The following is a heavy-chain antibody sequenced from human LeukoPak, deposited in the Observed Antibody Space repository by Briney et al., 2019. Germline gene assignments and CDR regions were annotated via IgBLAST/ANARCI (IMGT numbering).Heavy chain of an antibody. J-gene: IGHJ4*02. V-gene: IGHV3-23*01. CDR1: GFTFSSYA. CDR2: ISGSGGST. D-gene: IGHD2-2*01. CDR3: AKDLRGSVVVPAGYFDY. Sequence: GGSLRLSCAASGFTFSSYAMSWVRQAPGKGLEWVSAISGSGGSTYYADSVKGRFTISRDNSKNTLYLQMNSLRAEDTAVYYCAKDLRGSVVVPAGYFDYWGQGTLVTVSS.